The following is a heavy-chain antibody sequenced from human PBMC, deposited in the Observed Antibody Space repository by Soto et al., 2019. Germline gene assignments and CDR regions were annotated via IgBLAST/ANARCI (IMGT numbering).Heavy chain of an antibody. CDR3: ARGGYYYDFTPPGWAQEKGDYYGMDV. J-gene: IGHJ6*02. CDR1: GGTFSSYA. Sequence: QVQLVQSGAEVKKPGSSVKVSCKASGGTFSSYAISWVRQAPGQGLEWMGGIIPIFGTANYAQKFQGRVTITADESTSTAYMELSSLRSEDTAVYYCARGGYYYDFTPPGWAQEKGDYYGMDVWGQGTTVTVSS. V-gene: IGHV1-69*01. CDR2: IIPIFGTA. D-gene: IGHD3-22*01.